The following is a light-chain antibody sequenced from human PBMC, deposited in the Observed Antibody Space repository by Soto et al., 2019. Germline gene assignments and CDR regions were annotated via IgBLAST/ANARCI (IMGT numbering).Light chain of an antibody. CDR2: DVA. J-gene: IGLJ1*01. CDR1: SSDVGGYNY. V-gene: IGLV2-14*03. CDR3: NSYTSSSTYV. Sequence: QSALTQPASVSGSPGQSITISCTGTSSDVGGYNYVSWYQHHPGKAPKLMIYDVANRPSGVSNRFSGSKSGNTASLTISGLQAEDEADYYCNSYTSSSTYVFGPGTKVTV.